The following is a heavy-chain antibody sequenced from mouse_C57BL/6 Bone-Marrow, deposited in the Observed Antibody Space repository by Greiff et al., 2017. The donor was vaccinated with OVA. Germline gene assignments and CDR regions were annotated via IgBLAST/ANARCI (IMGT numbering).Heavy chain of an antibody. Sequence: QVQLQQYGAELVKPGASVKISCKASGYAFSSYWMNWVKQRPGKGLEWIGQIYPGDGDTNYNGKFKGKATLTADKSSSTAYMQLSSLTSEDSAVYFCARPLLYYGSSDWYFDVWGTGTTVTVSS. CDR2: IYPGDGDT. D-gene: IGHD1-1*01. V-gene: IGHV1-80*01. J-gene: IGHJ1*03. CDR3: ARPLLYYGSSDWYFDV. CDR1: GYAFSSYW.